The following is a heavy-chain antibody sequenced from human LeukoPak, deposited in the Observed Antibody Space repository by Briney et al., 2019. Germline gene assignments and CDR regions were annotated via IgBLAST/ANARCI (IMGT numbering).Heavy chain of an antibody. CDR3: ARDGAGSSLYMDV. D-gene: IGHD6-6*01. CDR2: ISRNGAVT. V-gene: IGHV3-48*03. J-gene: IGHJ6*03. Sequence: QAGGSLRLSCAASGFTFRSCEMNWVRQAPGKGLEWVSLISRNGAVTKYADSVRGRFTVSRDNAKNTLYLQMNSLRAEDTAVYYCARDGAGSSLYMDVWGKGTTVTVSS. CDR1: GFTFRSCE.